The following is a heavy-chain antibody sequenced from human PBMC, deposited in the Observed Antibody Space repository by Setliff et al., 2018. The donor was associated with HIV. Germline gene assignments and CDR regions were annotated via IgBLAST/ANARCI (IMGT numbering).Heavy chain of an antibody. CDR3: ARDRHSSGLGSYGP. V-gene: IGHV4-4*07. D-gene: IGHD3-10*01. CDR1: GGSFGVYR. J-gene: IGHJ5*02. Sequence: SETLSLTCTISGGSFGVYRWSWIRQSAGRGLDWTGRIDSSGTTDYKPSCKGRVAISVDTSRNQFSLRVTSVTAADTAVYFCARDRHSSGLGSYGPWGPGILVTVSS. CDR2: IDSSGTT.